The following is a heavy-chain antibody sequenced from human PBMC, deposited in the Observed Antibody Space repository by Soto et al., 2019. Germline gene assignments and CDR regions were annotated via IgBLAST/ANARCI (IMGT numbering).Heavy chain of an antibody. V-gene: IGHV4-59*01. CDR2: IYYSGST. D-gene: IGHD3-10*01. CDR1: GGSTSSYY. CDR3: ARDRAGGYYGSGSSIYYYYGMDV. Sequence: ASETLSLTCTVSGGSTSSYYWSWIRQPPGKGLEWIGYIYYSGSTNYNPSLKSRVTISVDTSKNQFSLKLSSVTAADTAVYYCARDRAGGYYGSGSSIYYYYGMDVWGQGTTVTVSS. J-gene: IGHJ6*02.